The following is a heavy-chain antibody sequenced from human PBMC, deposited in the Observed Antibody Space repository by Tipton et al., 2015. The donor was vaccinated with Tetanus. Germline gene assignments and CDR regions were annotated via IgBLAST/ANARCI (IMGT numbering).Heavy chain of an antibody. CDR3: ARGYCSSTSCSEFDY. V-gene: IGHV4-4*02. Sequence: GLVKPSGTLSLTCAVSGGSISSSKWWSWVRQPPEKGLEWIGEISPGGATNYNSSLKSRVSISVDTSKSQFSLRLSSVTAADTAVYYCARGYCSSTSCSEFDYWGQGTLVTVSS. J-gene: IGHJ4*02. D-gene: IGHD2-2*01. CDR2: ISPGGAT. CDR1: GGSISSSKW.